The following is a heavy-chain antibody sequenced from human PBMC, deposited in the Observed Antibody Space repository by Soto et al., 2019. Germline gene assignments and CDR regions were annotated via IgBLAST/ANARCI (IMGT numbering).Heavy chain of an antibody. CDR3: AREVGSGVPGLEGRIVVGSPTVVDVSNPLQALP. J-gene: IGHJ5*02. CDR2: INPNSGGT. Sequence: ASVKVSCKASGYTFTGYYMHWVRQAPGQGLEWMGWINPNSGGTNYAQKFQGRVTMTRDTSISTAYMELSRLRSDDTAVYYCAREVGSGVPGLEGRIVVGSPTVVDVSNPLQALPWG. V-gene: IGHV1-2*02. D-gene: IGHD2-15*01. CDR1: GYTFTGYY.